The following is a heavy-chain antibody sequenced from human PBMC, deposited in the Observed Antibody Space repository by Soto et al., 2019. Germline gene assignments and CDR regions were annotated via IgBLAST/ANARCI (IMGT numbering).Heavy chain of an antibody. CDR1: GFTFSSYG. CDR3: ARAEYSSSKFDY. CDR2: IWYDGSNK. V-gene: IGHV3-33*01. J-gene: IGHJ4*02. Sequence: QVQLVESGGGVVQPGRSLRLSYAASGFTFSSYGMHWVRQAPGKGLEWVAVIWYDGSNKYYADSVKGRFTISRDNSKNTLYLQMNSLRAEDTAVYYCARAEYSSSKFDYWGQGTLVTVSS. D-gene: IGHD6-6*01.